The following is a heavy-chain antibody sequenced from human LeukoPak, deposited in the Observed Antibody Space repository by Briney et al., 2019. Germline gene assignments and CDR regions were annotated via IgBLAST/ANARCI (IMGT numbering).Heavy chain of an antibody. J-gene: IGHJ5*02. D-gene: IGHD2-2*02. CDR1: GGTFSSYA. Sequence: SVKVSCKASGGTFSSYAISWVRQAPGQGLEWMGGIIPIFGTANYAQKFQGRVTITADESTSTAYMELSSLRSEDTAVYYCAAVPAAIRGWFDPWGQGTLVTVSS. CDR3: AAVPAAIRGWFDP. V-gene: IGHV1-69*13. CDR2: IIPIFGTA.